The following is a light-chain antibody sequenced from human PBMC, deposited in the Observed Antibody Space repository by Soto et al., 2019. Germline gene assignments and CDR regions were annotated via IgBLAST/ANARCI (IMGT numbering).Light chain of an antibody. CDR1: SSDVGGYNF. CDR3: CSYTSSSTHV. CDR2: DVN. V-gene: IGLV2-14*03. J-gene: IGLJ1*01. Sequence: QSALTQPASVSGSPGQSITISCTGTSSDVGGYNFVSWYQQHPGKVPKLMIFDVNRRPSGVSDRFSGSKSGNTAPLTISGLQAEYEGDYYCCSYTSSSTHVFGSGTKLTVL.